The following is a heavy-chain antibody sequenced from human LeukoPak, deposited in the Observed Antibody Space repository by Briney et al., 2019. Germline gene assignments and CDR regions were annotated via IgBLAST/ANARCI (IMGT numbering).Heavy chain of an antibody. D-gene: IGHD5-12*01. CDR3: ARRIVATIAQYYFDY. Sequence: GGSLRLSCAGSGFTFSDYYMSWIRQAPGKGLEWVSYISSSGSTIYYADSVKGRFTISRDNAKNSLYLQMSSLRAEDTAVYYCARRIVATIAQYYFDYWGQGTLVTVSS. V-gene: IGHV3-11*04. CDR1: GFTFSDYY. CDR2: ISSSGSTI. J-gene: IGHJ4*02.